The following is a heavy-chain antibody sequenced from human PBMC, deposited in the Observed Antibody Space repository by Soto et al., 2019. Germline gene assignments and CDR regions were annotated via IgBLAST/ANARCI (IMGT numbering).Heavy chain of an antibody. V-gene: IGHV1-24*01. D-gene: IGHD3-3*01. Sequence: GASVKVSFKVSGYTLTELSMHWVRQAPGKGLEWMGGFDPEDGETIYAQKFQGRVTMTEDTSTDTAYMELSSLRSEDAAVYYCATGEGFTIFEYTASSGRNFDYWGQGTLVTVSS. CDR1: GYTLTELS. J-gene: IGHJ4*02. CDR3: ATGEGFTIFEYTASSGRNFDY. CDR2: FDPEDGET.